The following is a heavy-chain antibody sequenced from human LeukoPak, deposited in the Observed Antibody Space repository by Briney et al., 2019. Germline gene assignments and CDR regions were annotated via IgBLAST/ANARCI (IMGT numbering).Heavy chain of an antibody. J-gene: IGHJ3*02. D-gene: IGHD3-3*01. CDR1: GYTFINYA. CDR2: INPNSGGT. CDR3: ARGSTRITIFGVVPQNAFDI. V-gene: IGHV1-2*04. Sequence: GASVKVSCKASGYTFINYAIHWVRQAPGQGLEWMGWINPNSGGTNYAQKFQGWVTMTRDTSISTAYMELSRLRSDDTAVYYCARGSTRITIFGVVPQNAFDIWGQGTMVTVSS.